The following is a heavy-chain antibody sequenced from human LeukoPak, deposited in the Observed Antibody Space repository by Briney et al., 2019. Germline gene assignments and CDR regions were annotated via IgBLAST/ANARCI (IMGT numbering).Heavy chain of an antibody. D-gene: IGHD3-9*01. CDR1: GFTFNTYA. J-gene: IGHJ4*02. V-gene: IGHV3-23*01. Sequence: PGGSLRLSCAASGFTFNTYAMSWVRQAPGNGLEWVSTISGNGDSTFYADSVKGRFSISGDNSKNTLYLQMNTLRAEDTAIYYCARDPGYAIYYFDYWGQGTLVTVSS. CDR3: ARDPGYAIYYFDY. CDR2: ISGNGDST.